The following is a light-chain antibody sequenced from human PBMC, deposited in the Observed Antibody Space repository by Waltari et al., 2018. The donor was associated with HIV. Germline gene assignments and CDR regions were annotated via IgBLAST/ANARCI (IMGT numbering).Light chain of an antibody. CDR3: QKYNNAPRSFT. CDR2: AAS. Sequence: DIQMTQSPSSLSASLGDRVTITCRASQGISNYLAWYQQKPGKVPKLLLSAASTLQSGVPSRFGGSGSGTDFTLTISSLQPEDVATYYCQKYNNAPRSFTFGPGTKVDIK. J-gene: IGKJ3*01. CDR1: QGISNY. V-gene: IGKV1-27*01.